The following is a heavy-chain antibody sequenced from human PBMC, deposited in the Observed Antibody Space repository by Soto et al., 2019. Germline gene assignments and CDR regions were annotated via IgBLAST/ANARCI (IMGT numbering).Heavy chain of an antibody. J-gene: IGHJ6*02. CDR3: AKAEWELLNGETNYYYYGMDV. Sequence: PGGSLRLSCAASGFTFSSYAMSWVRQAPGKGLEWVSAISGSGGSTYYADSVKGRFTISRDNSKNTLYLQMNSLRAEDTAVYYCAKAEWELLNGETNYYYYGMDVWGQGTTVTVSS. CDR1: GFTFSSYA. V-gene: IGHV3-23*01. CDR2: ISGSGGST. D-gene: IGHD1-26*01.